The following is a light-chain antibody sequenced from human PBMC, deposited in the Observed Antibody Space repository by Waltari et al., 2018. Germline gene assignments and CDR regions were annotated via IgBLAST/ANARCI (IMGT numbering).Light chain of an antibody. CDR1: KLGDKY. V-gene: IGLV3-1*01. CDR2: QDD. J-gene: IGLJ2*01. CDR3: QAWDSSTVV. Sequence: SYELTQPPSLSVSPGQTASIPCPGDKLGDKYACWYQQKPGQAPVLVIYQDDKRPSGIPERFSGSNSGNTATLTISGTQPMDEADYYCQAWDSSTVVFGGGTYLTVL.